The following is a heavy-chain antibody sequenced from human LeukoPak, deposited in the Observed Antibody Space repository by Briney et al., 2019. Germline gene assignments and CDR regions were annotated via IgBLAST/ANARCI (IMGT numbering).Heavy chain of an antibody. CDR1: GFIFDDYA. Sequence: GGSLRLSCAASGFIFDDYAMHWVRQAPGKGLEWVSGISWNSGFIEYADSVKGRFTVSRDNAKNSLYLQMNSLRAEDTALYYCARDLGQLPRGAFDIWGQGTVVTVSS. D-gene: IGHD2-2*01. CDR3: ARDLGQLPRGAFDI. J-gene: IGHJ3*02. V-gene: IGHV3-9*01. CDR2: ISWNSGFI.